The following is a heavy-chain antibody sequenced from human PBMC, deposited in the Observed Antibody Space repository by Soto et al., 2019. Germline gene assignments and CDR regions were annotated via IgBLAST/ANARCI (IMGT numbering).Heavy chain of an antibody. CDR1: GFTFSSYG. V-gene: IGHV3-30*18. CDR3: AKDRVKILYDSSGYSA. CDR2: ISYDGSNK. Sequence: PGGSLRLSCAASGFTFSSYGMHWVRQAPGKGLEWVAVISYDGSNKYYADSVKGRFTISRDNSKNTLYLQMNSLRAEDTAVYYCAKDRVKILYDSSGYSAWGQGTLVTVSS. J-gene: IGHJ5*02. D-gene: IGHD3-22*01.